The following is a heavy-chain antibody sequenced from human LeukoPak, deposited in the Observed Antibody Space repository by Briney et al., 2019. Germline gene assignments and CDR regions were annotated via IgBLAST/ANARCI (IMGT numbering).Heavy chain of an antibody. CDR1: GGSFSGYY. J-gene: IGHJ6*02. CDR3: ARIKNYGAYLYYGLDV. V-gene: IGHV4-34*01. CDR2: INRGGST. Sequence: PSETLSLTCAVYGGSFSGYYWSWIRQPPGKGLEWIGEINRGGSTNYNPSLESRVSILVDTSKNQFSLKLSSVTAADTAVYYCARIKNYGAYLYYGLDVWGQGTTVTVSS. D-gene: IGHD4-17*01.